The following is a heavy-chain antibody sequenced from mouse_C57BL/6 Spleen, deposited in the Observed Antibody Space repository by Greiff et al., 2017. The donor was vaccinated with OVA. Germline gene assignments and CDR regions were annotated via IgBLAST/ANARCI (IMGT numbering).Heavy chain of an antibody. CDR1: GFTFSSYA. V-gene: IGHV5-9-1*02. CDR2: ISSGGDYI. D-gene: IGHD1-1*01. J-gene: IGHJ4*01. CDR3: TRDGATVAMDY. Sequence: EVMLVESGEGLVKPGGSLKLSCAASGFTFSSYAMSWVRQTPEKRLEWVAYISSGGDYIYYADTVKGRFTISRDNARNTLYLQMSSLKSEDTAMYYCTRDGATVAMDYWGQGTSVTVSS.